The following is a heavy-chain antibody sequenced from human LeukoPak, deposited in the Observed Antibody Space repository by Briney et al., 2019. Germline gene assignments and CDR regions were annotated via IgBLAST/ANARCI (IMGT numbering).Heavy chain of an antibody. CDR3: ARTEGLLCLDY. CDR1: GGSISSSNW. CDR2: IYHSGST. D-gene: IGHD2-2*01. V-gene: IGHV4-4*02. J-gene: IGHJ4*02. Sequence: SETLSLTCAVSGGSISSSNWWSWVRQPPGKGLEWIGEIYHSGSTNYNPSLKSRVTISVDTSKNQFSLKLSSVTAADTAVYYCARTEGLLCLDYWGQGTLVTVSS.